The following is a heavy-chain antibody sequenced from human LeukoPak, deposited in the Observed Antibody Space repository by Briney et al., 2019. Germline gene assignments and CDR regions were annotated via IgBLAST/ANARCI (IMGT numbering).Heavy chain of an antibody. D-gene: IGHD6-19*01. V-gene: IGHV4-4*07. CDR1: GGSISSYY. Sequence: SETLSLTCTVSGGSISSYYWSWIRQPAGKGLEWIGRIYTSGSTNYNPSLKSRVTMSVDTSKNQFSLKLSSVTAADTAVYYCAREDSSGWYGGFDYWGQGTLVTVSS. J-gene: IGHJ4*02. CDR2: IYTSGST. CDR3: AREDSSGWYGGFDY.